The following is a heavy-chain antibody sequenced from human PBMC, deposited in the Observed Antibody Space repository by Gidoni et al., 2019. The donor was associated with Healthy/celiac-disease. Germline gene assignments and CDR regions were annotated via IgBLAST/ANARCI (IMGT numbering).Heavy chain of an antibody. CDR2: IIPIFGTA. D-gene: IGHD6-19*01. Sequence: QVQLVQSGAEVKKPGSSVTVSCKASACTFSSYAISWVRQAPGQGLEWMGGIIPIFGTANYAQKFQGRVTITADESTSTAYMELSSLRSEDTAVYYCAVHIAVAGNSYFDYWGQGTLVTVSS. CDR3: AVHIAVAGNSYFDY. V-gene: IGHV1-69*01. CDR1: ACTFSSYA. J-gene: IGHJ4*02.